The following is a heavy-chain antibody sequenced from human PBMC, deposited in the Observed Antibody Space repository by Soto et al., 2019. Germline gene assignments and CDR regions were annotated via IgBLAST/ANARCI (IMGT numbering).Heavy chain of an antibody. D-gene: IGHD2-15*01. CDR3: ARDIGSYYGMDV. Sequence: PGGSLRLSCAASGFTFSSYSMNWVRQAPGKGLEWVSSISSSSSYIYYADSVKGRFTTSRDNAKNSLYLQMNSLRAEDTAVYYCARDIGSYYGMDVWGQGTTVTVSS. V-gene: IGHV3-21*01. CDR2: ISSSSSYI. J-gene: IGHJ6*02. CDR1: GFTFSSYS.